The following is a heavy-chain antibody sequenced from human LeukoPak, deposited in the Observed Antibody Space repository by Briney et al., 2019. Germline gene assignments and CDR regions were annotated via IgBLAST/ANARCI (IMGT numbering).Heavy chain of an antibody. CDR1: GGTFSSYA. CDR2: IIPIFGTS. J-gene: IGHJ4*02. Sequence: ASVKVSCKASGGTFSSYAISWVRQAPGQGLEWMARIIPIFGTSDYAQKFQGRVTITTDASTSTAFMELSGLRSEDTAVYYCTKDHEGYFDYWGQGSLVTVSS. V-gene: IGHV1-69*05. CDR3: TKDHEGYFDY.